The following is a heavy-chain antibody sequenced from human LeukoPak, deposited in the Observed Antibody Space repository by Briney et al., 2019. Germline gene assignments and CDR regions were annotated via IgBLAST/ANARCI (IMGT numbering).Heavy chain of an antibody. Sequence: ASVKVSFKASGYTFTDYHMHWARQAPGQGLEWTGWINPNSGGTNYAQKFQGRVSMTRDTSTSTAYMELSRLRSDDTAVHYCASSPAIAVAGPFDYWGQGTLVTVSS. J-gene: IGHJ4*02. CDR1: GYTFTDYH. D-gene: IGHD6-19*01. V-gene: IGHV1-2*02. CDR3: ASSPAIAVAGPFDY. CDR2: INPNSGGT.